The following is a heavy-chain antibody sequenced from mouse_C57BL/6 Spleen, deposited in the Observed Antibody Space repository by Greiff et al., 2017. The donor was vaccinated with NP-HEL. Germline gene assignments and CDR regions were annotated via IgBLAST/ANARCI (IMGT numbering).Heavy chain of an antibody. CDR2: IYPGDGDT. CDR1: GYAFSSYW. Sequence: VQLQQSGAELVKPGASVKISCKASGYAFSSYWMNWVKQRPGEGLEWIGQIYPGDGDTNYNGKFKGKATLTADKSSSTAYMQLSSLTSEDSAVYFCARGGLYYGSSYGYFDVWGTGTTVTVSS. V-gene: IGHV1-80*01. D-gene: IGHD1-1*01. J-gene: IGHJ1*03. CDR3: ARGGLYYGSSYGYFDV.